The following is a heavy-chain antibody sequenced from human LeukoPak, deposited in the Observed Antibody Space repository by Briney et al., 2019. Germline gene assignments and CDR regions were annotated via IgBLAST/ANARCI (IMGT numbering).Heavy chain of an antibody. J-gene: IGHJ4*02. CDR1: GGSFSGYY. V-gene: IGHV4-34*01. CDR2: INHSGST. D-gene: IGHD5-18*01. Sequence: SETLSLTCAVYGGSFSGYYWSWIRQPPGKGLEWIGEINHSGSTNYNPSLKSRVTISVDMSKNQFSLKLSSVTAADTAVYYCARGRRGYSYGVFDYWGQGTLVTVSS. CDR3: ARGRRGYSYGVFDY.